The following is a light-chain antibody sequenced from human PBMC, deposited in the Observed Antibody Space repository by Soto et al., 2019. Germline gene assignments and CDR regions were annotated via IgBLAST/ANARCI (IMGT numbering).Light chain of an antibody. J-gene: IGKJ1*01. Sequence: EIVLTQSPGTLSLSPGERATLSCRASQSVSTNYLAWYQRKPGQAPRLLIYGASSRATGIPDRFSGSGSGTDLNLTITRLEPEDFAVYYCQQYGSSPPTFGQETKVEIK. CDR2: GAS. CDR3: QQYGSSPPT. V-gene: IGKV3-20*01. CDR1: QSVSTNY.